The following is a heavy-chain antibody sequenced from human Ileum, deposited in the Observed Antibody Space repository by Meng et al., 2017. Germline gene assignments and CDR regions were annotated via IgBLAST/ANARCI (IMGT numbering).Heavy chain of an antibody. Sequence: GPLQESGPGLVKPSGTPPPTCAASGGSISGGTWWSWVRQPPGKGLQWIGQFHPGSGAAYNPSLETRVTISVDTSKNQFSLELTSVTAADTAVYYCAKNGAYCLESWGQGTLVTVSS. J-gene: IGHJ4*02. D-gene: IGHD2-21*01. CDR3: AKNGAYCLES. CDR2: FHPGSGA. CDR1: GGSISGGTW. V-gene: IGHV4-4*02.